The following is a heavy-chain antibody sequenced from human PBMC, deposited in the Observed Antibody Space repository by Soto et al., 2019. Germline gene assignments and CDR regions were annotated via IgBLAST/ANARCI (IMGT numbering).Heavy chain of an antibody. CDR3: ARVGSASLMVVVIADH. J-gene: IGHJ4*02. CDR1: GFTFGDYA. V-gene: IGHV3-49*05. D-gene: IGHD3-22*01. CDR2: IRSKGYGGTT. Sequence: EVQVVESGGALVKPGRSLRLSCTTSGFTFGDYAMSWFRQAPGKGLEWVGFIRSKGYGGTTQYAASVKGRFTISRDDSESIAYLQMDSLKTEDTALYYCARVGSASLMVVVIADHWGPGTQVTVSS.